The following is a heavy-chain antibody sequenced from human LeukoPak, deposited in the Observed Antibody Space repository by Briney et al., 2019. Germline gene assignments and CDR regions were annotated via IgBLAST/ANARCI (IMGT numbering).Heavy chain of an antibody. CDR2: IYYSGST. CDR3: ARGILRLGELSLRDYGMDV. V-gene: IGHV4-59*01. J-gene: IGHJ6*02. CDR1: GGSISSYY. Sequence: SETLSLTCTVSGGSISSYYWSWIRQPPGKGLEWIGYIYYSGSTNYNPSPKSRVTISVDTSKNQFSLKLSSVTAADTAVYYCARGILRLGELSLRDYGMDVWGQGTTVTVSS. D-gene: IGHD3-16*02.